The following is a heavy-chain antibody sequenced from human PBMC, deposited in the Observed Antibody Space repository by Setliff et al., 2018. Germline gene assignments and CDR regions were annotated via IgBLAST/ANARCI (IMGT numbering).Heavy chain of an antibody. Sequence: ASVKVSCKSSGYIFTDYYIHWVRQAPGQGLEWMGWINPDSGDANYAQKFQGWVTMTRDTSISTAYMELSRLRSDDTAVYYCARGGQTNGAPYFDYWGQGTLVTVSS. J-gene: IGHJ4*02. CDR1: GYIFTDYY. CDR3: ARGGQTNGAPYFDY. D-gene: IGHD1-26*01. V-gene: IGHV1-2*04. CDR2: INPDSGDA.